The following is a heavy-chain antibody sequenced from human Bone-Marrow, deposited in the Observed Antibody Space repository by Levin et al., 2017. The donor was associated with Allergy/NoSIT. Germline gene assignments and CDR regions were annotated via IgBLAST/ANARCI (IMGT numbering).Heavy chain of an antibody. CDR2: IYYSGST. D-gene: IGHD1-1*01. Sequence: SQTLSLTCTVSGGSIRSYYWSWIRQPPGKGLEWIGYIYYSGSTNYNPSLKSRVTISVDTSKNQFSLKLSSVTAADTAVYYCATELERRGTDAFDIWGQGTMVTVSS. CDR1: GGSIRSYY. J-gene: IGHJ3*02. V-gene: IGHV4-59*08. CDR3: ATELERRGTDAFDI.